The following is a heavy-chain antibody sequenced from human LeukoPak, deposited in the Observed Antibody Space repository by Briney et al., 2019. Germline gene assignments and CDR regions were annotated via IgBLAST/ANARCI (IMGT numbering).Heavy chain of an antibody. D-gene: IGHD3-22*01. J-gene: IGHJ4*02. Sequence: SETLSLTCIVSGYSISSGYYWGWIRQPPGKGLEWIGSVYHSGSTYYNPSLKSRVTISGDTSKNQFSLKLSSVTAADTAVYYCASENLVVAWDYWGQGTLVTVSS. CDR1: GYSISSGYY. CDR3: ASENLVVAWDY. CDR2: VYHSGST. V-gene: IGHV4-38-2*02.